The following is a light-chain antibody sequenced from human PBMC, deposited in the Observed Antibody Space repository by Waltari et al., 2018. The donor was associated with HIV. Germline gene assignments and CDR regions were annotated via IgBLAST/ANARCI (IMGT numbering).Light chain of an antibody. J-gene: IGKJ3*01. CDR3: QQYYGSPFT. V-gene: IGKV4-1*01. CDR2: WAY. CDR1: QSLLYSSNNKNY. Sequence: DIVMTQSPDSLAVSLGERATINCKSSQSLLYSSNNKNYLAWYQQKPGQPPKLLIYWAYTRQSGVPDRFIGSGSGTDFTLSISSLQAEDVAVYYCQQYYGSPFTFGPGTKVDSK.